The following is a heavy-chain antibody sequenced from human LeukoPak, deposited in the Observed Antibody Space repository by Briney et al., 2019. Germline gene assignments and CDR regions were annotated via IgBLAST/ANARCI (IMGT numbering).Heavy chain of an antibody. V-gene: IGHV3-23*01. CDR3: ARVGNCGDMPIDY. CDR2: IRGSGGGT. CDR1: GFTFSSYA. Sequence: GGSLRLSCAASGFTFSSYAMSWVRQAPGKGLEWVSTIRGSGGGTYYADSVKGRFTISRDNSKNTLYLQMNSLRAEDTAVYYCARVGNCGDMPIDYWGQGTLVTVSS. J-gene: IGHJ4*02. D-gene: IGHD4-17*01.